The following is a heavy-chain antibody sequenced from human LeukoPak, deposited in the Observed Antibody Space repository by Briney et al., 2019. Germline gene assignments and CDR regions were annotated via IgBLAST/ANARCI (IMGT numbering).Heavy chain of an antibody. CDR2: ISSSGSYI. J-gene: IGHJ4*02. V-gene: IGHV3-21*01. CDR3: ARDSYDY. Sequence: GGSLRLSCAASGFTFSSYRITWVRQAPGKGLEWVSAISSSGSYIYYADSVKGRFTISRDNAKNSLYLQMNSLRAEDTAMYYCARDSYDYWGQGTLVTVSS. CDR1: GFTFSSYR.